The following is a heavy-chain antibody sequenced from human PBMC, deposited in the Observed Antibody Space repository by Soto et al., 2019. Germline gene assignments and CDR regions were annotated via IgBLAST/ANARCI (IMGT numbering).Heavy chain of an antibody. CDR1: GYTFTSYA. J-gene: IGHJ3*02. CDR2: INAGNGDT. D-gene: IGHD2-2*01. V-gene: IGHV1-3*01. CDR3: ATAIADDAFDI. Sequence: ASVKVSCKASGYTFTSYAMHWVRQAPGQRLEWMGWINAGNGDTKYSQKFQGRVTITRDTSASTAYMELSSLRFEDTAVYFCATAIADDAFDIWGRGTMVTVSS.